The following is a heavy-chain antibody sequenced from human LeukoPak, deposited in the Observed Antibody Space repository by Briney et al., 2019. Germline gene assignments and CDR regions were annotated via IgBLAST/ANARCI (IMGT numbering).Heavy chain of an antibody. V-gene: IGHV1-2*02. CDR2: IDSNSGGT. J-gene: IGHJ4*02. D-gene: IGHD4-17*01. CDR1: GYTFTGYY. CDR3: AREMNYDDYRTSDY. Sequence: ASVKVSCKSSGYTFTGYYMHWVRQAPGQGFEWMGRIDSNSGGTNYAQNFQGRVTMTRDTSIRTVYMELISLRSDDTAVYYCAREMNYDDYRTSDYWGQGTLVTVSS.